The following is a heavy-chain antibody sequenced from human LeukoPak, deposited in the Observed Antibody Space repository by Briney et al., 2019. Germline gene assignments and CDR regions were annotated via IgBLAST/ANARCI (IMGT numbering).Heavy chain of an antibody. V-gene: IGHV3-30*18. Sequence: PGRSLRLSCAASGFTFSSYGMHWVRQAPGKGLEWVAVISYDGSNKYYADSVKGRFTISRDNSKNTLYLQMNSLRAEDTAVYYCAKTSKNYDILTGYYSAGRPFQHWGQGTLVTVSS. J-gene: IGHJ1*01. CDR3: AKTSKNYDILTGYYSAGRPFQH. CDR1: GFTFSSYG. CDR2: ISYDGSNK. D-gene: IGHD3-9*01.